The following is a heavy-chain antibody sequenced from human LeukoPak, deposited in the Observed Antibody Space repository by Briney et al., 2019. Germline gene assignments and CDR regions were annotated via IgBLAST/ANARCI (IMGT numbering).Heavy chain of an antibody. Sequence: SSETLSLTCTVSGGSISSSSYYWGWIRQPPGKGLEWIGSIYYSGSTYYNPSLKSRVTISVDTSKNQFSLKLSSVTAADTAVYYCARAFYPGYYSYMAVWGKGTTVTVSS. D-gene: IGHD3-3*02. V-gene: IGHV4-39*07. CDR2: IYYSGST. CDR1: GGSISSSSYY. CDR3: ARAFYPGYYSYMAV. J-gene: IGHJ6*03.